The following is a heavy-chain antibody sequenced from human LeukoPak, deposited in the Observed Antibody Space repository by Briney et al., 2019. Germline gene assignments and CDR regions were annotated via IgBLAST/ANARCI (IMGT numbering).Heavy chain of an antibody. CDR2: ISSSSSYI. Sequence: GGSLRLSCAASGFTFSSYSMNWVRQAPGKGLEWVSSISSSSSYIYYADSVKGRFTISRDNAKNSLYLQMNSLRAEDTAVYYCARDGVAARKYFDYWGQGTLVTVSS. D-gene: IGHD6-6*01. CDR1: GFTFSSYS. CDR3: ARDGVAARKYFDY. J-gene: IGHJ4*02. V-gene: IGHV3-21*01.